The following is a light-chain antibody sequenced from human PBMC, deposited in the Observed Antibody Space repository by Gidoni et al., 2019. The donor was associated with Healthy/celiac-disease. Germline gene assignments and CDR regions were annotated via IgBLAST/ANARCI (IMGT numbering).Light chain of an antibody. J-gene: IGKJ4*01. CDR3: HQSYSTPRT. V-gene: IGKV1-39*01. Sequence: EIQMTQSPSSLSAAVGDRVTITCRASQSSSSYLNWYQQKPGKAPQLLIYAASSLQSGVPSRFSGSGSGTDFTLTIRSLQPEDFATYYCHQSYSTPRTFGGGTKVEIK. CDR1: QSSSSY. CDR2: AAS.